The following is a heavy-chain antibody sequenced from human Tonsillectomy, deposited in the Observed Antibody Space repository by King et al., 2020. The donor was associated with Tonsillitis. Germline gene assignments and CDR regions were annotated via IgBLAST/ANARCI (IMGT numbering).Heavy chain of an antibody. Sequence: QLVQSGGGVVQPGKSLRLSCAASGFAFSSFSMHWVRQATGKGLEWVAVISRDGSSEYYADSVKGRFTISRDNSKNTLYPQMNTLTSADAAVYYCASNIIDAGDTNFDYWGQGTLVTVSS. V-gene: IGHV3-30*04. D-gene: IGHD2/OR15-2a*01. CDR2: ISRDGSSE. J-gene: IGHJ4*02. CDR1: GFAFSSFS. CDR3: ASNIIDAGDTNFDY.